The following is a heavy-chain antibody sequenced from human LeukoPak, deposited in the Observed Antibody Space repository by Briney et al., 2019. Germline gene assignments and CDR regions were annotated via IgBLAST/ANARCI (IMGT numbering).Heavy chain of an antibody. CDR1: GGSFSGYY. Sequence: SETLSLTCAVYGGSFSGYYWGWIRQPPGKGLEWIGEINHSGSTNYNPSLKSRVTISVDTSKNQFSLKLSSVTAADTAVYYCAREWYPYDYPYYYYYMDVWGKGTTVTISS. D-gene: IGHD5-12*01. V-gene: IGHV4-34*01. J-gene: IGHJ6*03. CDR3: AREWYPYDYPYYYYYMDV. CDR2: INHSGST.